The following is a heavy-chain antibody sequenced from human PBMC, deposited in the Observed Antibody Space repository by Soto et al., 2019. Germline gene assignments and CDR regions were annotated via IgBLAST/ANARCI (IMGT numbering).Heavy chain of an antibody. CDR2: INHSGST. Sequence: SETLSLTCAVSGGSISSGGYSWSWIRQPPGTGLERSGEINHSGSTNYNPSLKSRVTRSVDTSKNQFSLKLTSVTAVYKAVYYCVRGLPDRYTVRYCVSYCYYCMDFWRRGTTVIV. J-gene: IGHJ6*02. CDR1: GGSISSGGYS. D-gene: IGHD1-26*01. CDR3: VRGLPDRYTVRYCVSYCYYCMDF. V-gene: IGHV4-30-2*01.